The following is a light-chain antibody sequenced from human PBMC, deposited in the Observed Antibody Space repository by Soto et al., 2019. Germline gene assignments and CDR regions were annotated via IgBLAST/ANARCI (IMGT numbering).Light chain of an antibody. J-gene: IGLJ3*02. CDR3: SSFTTSKAGV. V-gene: IGLV2-14*01. Sequence: QSALTQPASVSGSPGQSITISCTGTSSDVGAYDYVSWYQQHPGKAPKFMLYEVSNRPSGLAGRCSGSKSGNTASLTISGLQAEDEADYYCSSFTTSKAGVFGGGTKLTVL. CDR2: EVS. CDR1: SSDVGAYDY.